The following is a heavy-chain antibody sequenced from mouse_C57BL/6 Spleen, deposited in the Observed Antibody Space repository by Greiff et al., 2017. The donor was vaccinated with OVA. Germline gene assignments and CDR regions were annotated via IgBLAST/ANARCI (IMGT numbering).Heavy chain of an antibody. J-gene: IGHJ4*01. CDR1: GYTFTSYW. Sequence: QVQLQQPGAELVKPGASVKLSCKASGYTFTSYWMHWVKQRPGQGLEWIGMIHPNSGSTNYNEKFKSKATLTVDKSSSTAYMQLSSLTSEDSAVYYCARCPQGEVVATYYYAMDYWGQGTSVTVSS. D-gene: IGHD1-1*01. V-gene: IGHV1-64*01. CDR2: IHPNSGST. CDR3: ARCPQGEVVATYYYAMDY.